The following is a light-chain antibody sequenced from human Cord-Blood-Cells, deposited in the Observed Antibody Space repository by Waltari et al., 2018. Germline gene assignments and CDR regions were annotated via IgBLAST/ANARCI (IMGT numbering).Light chain of an antibody. V-gene: IGKV3-20*01. CDR2: GAS. Sequence: EIVLPQYPGTLSLSPGASAPPSSRASHRVSSSHVAWYQQKPGQAPRRLIYGASSRATCIPDRFSGSGSGTDFPLTISRLEPEDFAVYYCQQYGSSPWTFGQGTKVEIK. CDR1: HRVSSSH. CDR3: QQYGSSPWT. J-gene: IGKJ1*01.